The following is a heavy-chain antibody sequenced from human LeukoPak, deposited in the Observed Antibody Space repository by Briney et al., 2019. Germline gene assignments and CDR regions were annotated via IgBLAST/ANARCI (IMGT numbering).Heavy chain of an antibody. CDR3: ARHSSTWYDFDY. V-gene: IGHV4-59*08. Sequence: SETLSLTCTVSGGSISSQYWSWIRQPPGKGLEWIGYIYYSYSGSTKYNPSLKSRVTISVDTSKNQFSLKLSSVTAADTAVYYCARHSSTWYDFDYWGQGTLVTVSS. CDR1: GGSISSQY. D-gene: IGHD6-13*01. CDR2: IYYSYSGST. J-gene: IGHJ4*02.